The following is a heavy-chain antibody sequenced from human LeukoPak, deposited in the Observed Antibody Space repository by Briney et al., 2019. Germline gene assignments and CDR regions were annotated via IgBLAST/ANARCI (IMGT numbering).Heavy chain of an antibody. Sequence: ASVKVSCKASEYTFTSYDINWVRQATGQGLEWRGWMNPNSGNTGYAQKFQGRVTMTRNTTISTAYMELSSVRSEDTAVYYCARLNQLDYFYYWGQGTLVTVSS. J-gene: IGHJ4*02. D-gene: IGHD2-2*01. CDR3: ARLNQLDYFYY. CDR2: MNPNSGNT. CDR1: EYTFTSYD. V-gene: IGHV1-8*01.